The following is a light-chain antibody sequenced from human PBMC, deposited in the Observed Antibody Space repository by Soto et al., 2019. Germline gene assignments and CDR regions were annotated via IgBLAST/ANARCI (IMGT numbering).Light chain of an antibody. CDR1: TSNILRNY. CDR3: ASWDDSLSGYG. J-gene: IGLJ1*01. Sequence: QSVLTQPPSASGNPGQRLTISCSGSTSNILRNYVYWYRQLPCTAPRLLISMNDQRPYGVPDRFSGSKSGTSASLAISGLRSEDEADYYCASWDDSLSGYGFGTGTQLTGL. CDR2: MND. V-gene: IGLV1-47*01.